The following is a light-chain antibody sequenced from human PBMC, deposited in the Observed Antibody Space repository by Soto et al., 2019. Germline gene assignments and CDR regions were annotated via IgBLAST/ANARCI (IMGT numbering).Light chain of an antibody. CDR1: QTISSY. V-gene: IGKV1-39*01. J-gene: IGKJ1*01. CDR2: AAS. CDR3: QQSYSGRT. Sequence: DIQMTQSPSSLSASVGDRVTVSCRASQTISSYLNWYQQKPGQAPKPLIFAASTLQSGVPSRFSGSGSGTDFTLTISSLQPEDFATYYCQQSYSGRTFGQGTKV.